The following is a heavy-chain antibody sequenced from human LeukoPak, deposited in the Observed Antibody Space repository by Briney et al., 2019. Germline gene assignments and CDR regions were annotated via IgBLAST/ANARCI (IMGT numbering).Heavy chain of an antibody. D-gene: IGHD2-2*01. V-gene: IGHV1-2*02. Sequence: ASVKVSCKASGYTFTGYYMHWVRQAPGQGLEWMGWINPNSGGTNYAQKLQGRVTMTTDTSTSTAYMELRSLRSDDTAVYYCARDALGYCSSTSCSGFDPWGQGTLVTVSS. CDR1: GYTFTGYY. J-gene: IGHJ5*02. CDR3: ARDALGYCSSTSCSGFDP. CDR2: INPNSGGT.